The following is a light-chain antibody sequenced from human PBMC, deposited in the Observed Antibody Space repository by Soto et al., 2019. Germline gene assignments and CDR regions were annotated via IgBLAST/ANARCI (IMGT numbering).Light chain of an antibody. CDR1: SSDVGAYDY. CDR3: SAYAGRNNVV. Sequence: QSVLTQPPSASASLGQSVTISCTGTSSDVGAYDYVSWFQQHPGKAPKLMLYEVNKRPSGVPDRVSGSKSGNTASLTVSGLQADDEADYYCSAYAGRNNVVFGVGTKLTVL. V-gene: IGLV2-8*01. CDR2: EVN. J-gene: IGLJ2*01.